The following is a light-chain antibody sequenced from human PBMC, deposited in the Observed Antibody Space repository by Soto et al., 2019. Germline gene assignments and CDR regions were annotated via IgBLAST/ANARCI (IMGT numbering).Light chain of an antibody. Sequence: EIVLTQSPATLSLSPGERATLSCRASQRVSTYLTWFQQKPGQAPRLLIYDVSNRATGIPARFSGSGSGTDFTLTISSLEPEDFAVYYCQQRSNWPLTFGGGTKVEIK. CDR2: DVS. V-gene: IGKV3-11*01. CDR1: QRVSTY. CDR3: QQRSNWPLT. J-gene: IGKJ4*01.